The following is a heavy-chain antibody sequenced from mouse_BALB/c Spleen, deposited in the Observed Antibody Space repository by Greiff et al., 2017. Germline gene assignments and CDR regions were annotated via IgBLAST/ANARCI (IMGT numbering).Heavy chain of an antibody. CDR1: GYTFSSYW. J-gene: IGHJ4*01. CDR3: AKGNYAMDY. V-gene: IGHV1-9*01. Sequence: QVQLQQSGAELMKPGASVKISCKATGYTFSSYWIEWVKQRPGHGLEWIGEILPGSGSTNYNEKFKGKATLTTDKSSSTAYMQLSRLTSEDSAVYFCAKGNYAMDYWGQGTSVTVSS. CDR2: ILPGSGST.